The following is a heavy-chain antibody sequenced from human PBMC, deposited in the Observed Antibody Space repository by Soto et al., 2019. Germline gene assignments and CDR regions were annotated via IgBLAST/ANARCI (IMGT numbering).Heavy chain of an antibody. J-gene: IGHJ4*01. V-gene: IGHV2-5*02. Sequence: QITLNESGPTVEKPAETLTLTCTFSGFSLTTSGVGVGWIRQSPGKAPEWLALIYWDVDKRYSASIKSRLASTKDTSKKQVVLTMTSVDPADTATYYCAHRILRAVFGLVTTTAIYFDFWGHGTPFVVSS. CDR1: GFSLTTSGVG. D-gene: IGHD3-3*01. CDR3: AHRILRAVFGLVTTTAIYFDF. CDR2: IYWDVDK.